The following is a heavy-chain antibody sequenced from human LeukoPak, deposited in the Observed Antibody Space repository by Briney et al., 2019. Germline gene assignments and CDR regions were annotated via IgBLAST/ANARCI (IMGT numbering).Heavy chain of an antibody. V-gene: IGHV1-46*01. CDR3: ARDITYSSSWYTPPHYFDY. CDR2: INPSGGST. J-gene: IGHJ4*02. D-gene: IGHD6-13*01. Sequence: ASVKVSCKASGYTFTSYYMHWVRQAAGQGLEWMGIINPSGGSTSYAQKFQGRVTMTRDTSTSTVYMELSSLRSEDTAVYYCARDITYSSSWYTPPHYFDYWGQGTLVTVSP. CDR1: GYTFTSYY.